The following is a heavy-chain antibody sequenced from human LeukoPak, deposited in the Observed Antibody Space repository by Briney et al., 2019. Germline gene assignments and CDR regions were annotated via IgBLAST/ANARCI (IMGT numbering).Heavy chain of an antibody. CDR1: GFTFSSYA. V-gene: IGHV3-64*01. CDR2: ISSNGGST. D-gene: IGHD3-3*01. Sequence: GGSLGLSCAASGFTFSSYAMHWVRQAPGKGLEYVSAISSNGGSTYYANSVKGRFTISRDNSKNTLYLQMGSLRAEDMAVYYCARVGVGAFDIWGQGTMVTVSS. J-gene: IGHJ3*02. CDR3: ARVGVGAFDI.